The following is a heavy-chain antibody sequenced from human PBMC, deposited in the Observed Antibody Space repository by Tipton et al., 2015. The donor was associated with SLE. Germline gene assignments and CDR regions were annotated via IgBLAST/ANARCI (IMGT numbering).Heavy chain of an antibody. CDR2: IYSSGGT. CDR3: AKENDY. J-gene: IGHJ4*02. V-gene: IGHV3-23*03. Sequence: AASGFTFSSYAMSWVRQAPGRGLEWVSVIYSSGGTDYADSVKGRFTVSRDNSKNTLFLQMNSLRVDDAAVYYCAKENDYWGQGTLVTVSS. CDR1: GFTFSSYA.